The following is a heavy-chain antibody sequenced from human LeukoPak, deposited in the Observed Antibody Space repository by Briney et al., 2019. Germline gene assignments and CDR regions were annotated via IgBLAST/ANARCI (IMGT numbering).Heavy chain of an antibody. D-gene: IGHD3-10*01. CDR1: GFTFSSYG. Sequence: GGSLRLSCAASGFTFSSYGMHWVRQAPGKGLEWVAFIRYDGSNKYYADSVKGRFTISRDNSKNTLYLQMNSLRAEDTAVYYCAKDRKAYNYGSGGYYLDYWGQGTLVTVSS. V-gene: IGHV3-30*02. CDR3: AKDRKAYNYGSGGYYLDY. CDR2: IRYDGSNK. J-gene: IGHJ4*02.